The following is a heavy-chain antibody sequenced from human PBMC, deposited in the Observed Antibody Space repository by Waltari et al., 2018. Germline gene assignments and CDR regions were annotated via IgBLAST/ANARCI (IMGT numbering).Heavy chain of an antibody. J-gene: IGHJ4*02. V-gene: IGHV3-30*01. Sequence: QVQLVESGGGVVQPGRSLRLSCAASGFTFSSYAMHWVRQAPGKGLEWVAVISYDGSNKYYADSVKGRFTISRDNSKNTLYLQMNSLRAEDTAVYYCARGVGLYFDYWGQGTLVTVSS. D-gene: IGHD3-10*01. CDR2: ISYDGSNK. CDR1: GFTFSSYA. CDR3: ARGVGLYFDY.